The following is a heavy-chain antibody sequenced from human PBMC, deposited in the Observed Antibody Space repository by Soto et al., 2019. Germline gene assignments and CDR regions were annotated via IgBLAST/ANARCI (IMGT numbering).Heavy chain of an antibody. D-gene: IGHD3-3*01. Sequence: EVQLLESGGGLSLPGGSLRLSCAASGFTFNSYAMTWVRQAPGKGLEWVAGISGNGRKTSYADSVKGRFSISRDNSKKTLFLDVNSLRAEDTAIYYCVKDLNYDFWSGYRYYALENWGQGTTVTVTS. CDR3: VKDLNYDFWSGYRYYALEN. CDR1: GFTFNSYA. CDR2: ISGNGRKT. J-gene: IGHJ6*02. V-gene: IGHV3-23*01.